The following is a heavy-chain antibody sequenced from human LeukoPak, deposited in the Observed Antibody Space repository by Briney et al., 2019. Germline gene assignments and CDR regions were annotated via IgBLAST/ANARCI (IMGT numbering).Heavy chain of an antibody. Sequence: GGSLRLSCAASGFTFSDYYMSWIRQAPGKGLDWVSYISSSGSTIYYADSVKGRFTISRDNAKNSLYLQMNSLRAEDTAVYYCARDLPPPLRFFDYWGQGTLVTVSS. J-gene: IGHJ4*02. CDR2: ISSSGSTI. CDR1: GFTFSDYY. CDR3: ARDLPPPLRFFDY. D-gene: IGHD3-10*01. V-gene: IGHV3-11*01.